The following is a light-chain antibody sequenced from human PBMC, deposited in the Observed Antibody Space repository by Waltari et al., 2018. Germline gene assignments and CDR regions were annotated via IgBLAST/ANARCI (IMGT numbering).Light chain of an antibody. CDR2: GSG. Sequence: QSVLTQPPSVSGAPGQRVTISCSGGSSNIGANYDVQWYQQFPGTAPKLLVYGSGNRHSGVPDRVCGSKAGSSASLDISGLQAEDEADYYCQTDGGRRSAWVFGGGTKLTVL. J-gene: IGLJ3*02. CDR3: QTDGGRRSAWV. V-gene: IGLV1-40*01. CDR1: SSNIGANYD.